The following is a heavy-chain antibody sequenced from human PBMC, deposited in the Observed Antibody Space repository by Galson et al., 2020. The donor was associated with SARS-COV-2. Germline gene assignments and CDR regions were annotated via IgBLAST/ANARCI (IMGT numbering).Heavy chain of an antibody. V-gene: IGHV3-7*01. CDR2: IKQDGSEK. J-gene: IGHJ6*02. Sequence: GESLKISCAASGFTFSSYWMSWVRQAPGKGLEWVANIKQDGSEKYYVDSVKGRFTISRDNAKNSLYLQMNSLRAEDTAVYYCARQRAVAAKGNGLDVWGQGTTVTVSS. D-gene: IGHD6-19*01. CDR1: GFTFSSYW. CDR3: ARQRAVAAKGNGLDV.